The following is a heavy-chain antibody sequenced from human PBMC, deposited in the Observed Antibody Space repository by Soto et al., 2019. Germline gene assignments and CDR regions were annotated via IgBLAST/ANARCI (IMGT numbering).Heavy chain of an antibody. J-gene: IGHJ4*02. CDR2: INHSGST. D-gene: IGHD3-10*01. CDR1: GGSFSGYF. CDR3: ARGGRPFLRGFFDF. Sequence: QVQLQQWGAGLLKPSETLSLTCGIYGGSFSGYFWSWIRQPPGKGLEWIGEINHSGSTTYNPSLKSRVTISVDTSNIQFSLNLNSVTAADTAVYYCARGGRPFLRGFFDFWGQGTLVTVSS. V-gene: IGHV4-34*01.